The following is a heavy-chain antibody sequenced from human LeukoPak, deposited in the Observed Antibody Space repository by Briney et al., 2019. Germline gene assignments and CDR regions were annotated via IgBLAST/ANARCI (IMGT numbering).Heavy chain of an antibody. CDR3: ARSSSGWSFDY. V-gene: IGHV3-21*01. CDR1: GFTFSSYS. J-gene: IGHJ4*02. CDR2: ISSSSSYI. Sequence: GGSLRLSCAASGFTFSSYSMNWVRQAPGKGLEWVSSISSSSSYIYYADSVKGRFTISRDNAKNSLYLQMNGLRAEDTAVYYCARSSSGWSFDYWGQGTLVTVSS. D-gene: IGHD6-19*01.